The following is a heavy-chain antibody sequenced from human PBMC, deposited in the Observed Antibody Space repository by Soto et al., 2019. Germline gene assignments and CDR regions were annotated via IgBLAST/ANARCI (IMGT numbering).Heavy chain of an antibody. CDR2: ISAYNGNT. V-gene: IGHV1-18*04. J-gene: IGHJ5*02. D-gene: IGHD3-22*01. Sequence: GASVKVSCKASSCTFTSYCISWVRQAPGQGLEWMGWISAYNGNTNYAQKLQGRVTMTTDTSTSTAYMELRSLRSDDTAVYYCARDLGSGYYDSSGYLWFDPWGQGTLVTVSS. CDR1: SCTFTSYC. CDR3: ARDLGSGYYDSSGYLWFDP.